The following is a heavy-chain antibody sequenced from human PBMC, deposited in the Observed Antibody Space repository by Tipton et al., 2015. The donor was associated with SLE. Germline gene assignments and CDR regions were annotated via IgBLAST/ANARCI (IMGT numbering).Heavy chain of an antibody. Sequence: TLSLTCTVSGGSISSGKYYWSWIRQHPGKGLEWIAYIHYNGNTYYNPSLKSRVTMSLDTSENQFSLKLSSVTAADTAVYYCARDLDGYNYGDYWGQGILVTVSS. CDR3: ARDLDGYNYGDY. J-gene: IGHJ4*02. D-gene: IGHD5-24*01. CDR2: IHYNGNT. V-gene: IGHV4-30-4*01. CDR1: GGSISSGKYY.